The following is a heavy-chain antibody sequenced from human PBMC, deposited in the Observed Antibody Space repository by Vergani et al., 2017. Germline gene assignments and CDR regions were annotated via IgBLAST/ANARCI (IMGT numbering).Heavy chain of an antibody. CDR2: INAGNGNT. V-gene: IGHV1-3*01. J-gene: IGHJ1*01. Sequence: VQLVQSGAEVEKPGASVKVFCKASGYTFNSYEMHWVRQAPGQRLEWMGWINAGNGNTKYSQKFQGSVTITRDTSASTAYMELSSLRSEDTAGDYGARVYCSSTSCYFQHWGQGTLVTVSS. D-gene: IGHD2-2*01. CDR3: ARVYCSSTSCYFQH. CDR1: GYTFNSYE.